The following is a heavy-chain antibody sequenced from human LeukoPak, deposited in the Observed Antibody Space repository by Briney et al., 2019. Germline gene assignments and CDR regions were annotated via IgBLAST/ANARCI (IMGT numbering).Heavy chain of an antibody. CDR2: MYAGATT. J-gene: IGHJ5*02. D-gene: IGHD6-19*01. V-gene: IGHV3-53*01. CDR3: ARGSGSGWPLDR. Sequence: GVSVRLSCAASGVIVSSNFMSWVRQAPGKGLQWVAIMYAGATTDYSDSVRGRFHISRDSSNNTLSLQINSLRAEDTAVYYCARGSGSGWPLDRWGQGALVTVCS. CDR1: GVIVSSNF.